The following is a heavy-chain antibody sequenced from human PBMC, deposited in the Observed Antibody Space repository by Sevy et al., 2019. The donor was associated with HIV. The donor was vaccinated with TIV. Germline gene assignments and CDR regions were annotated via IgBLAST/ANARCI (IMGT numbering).Heavy chain of an antibody. V-gene: IGHV1-24*01. CDR3: AVTKDYYDNSAYPFDY. D-gene: IGHD3-22*01. CDR2: FDPEDGET. J-gene: IGHJ4*02. CDR1: GYTLTQLS. Sequence: ASVKVSCKVSGYTLTQLSMHWVRQAPGKGLEWMGTFDPEDGETIYAQKFQGRVTMTEDTSTDTAYMELSRLRSEDTAVFYCAVTKDYYDNSAYPFDYWGQGTLVTVSS.